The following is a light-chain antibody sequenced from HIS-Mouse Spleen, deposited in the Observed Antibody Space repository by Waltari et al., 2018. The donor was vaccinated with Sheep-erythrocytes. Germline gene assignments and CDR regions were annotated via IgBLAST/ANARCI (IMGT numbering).Light chain of an antibody. CDR2: DGS. CDR1: SSYVGSYNL. Sequence: QSALTQPASVSGSPGQSITIPCTGTSSYVGSYNLFSWYPPHRGKAPKLMIYDGSKRPSGVSNRFSGSKSGNTASLTISGLQAEDEADYYCCSYAGSSTPWVFGGGTKLTVL. V-gene: IGLV2-23*01. J-gene: IGLJ3*02. CDR3: CSYAGSSTPWV.